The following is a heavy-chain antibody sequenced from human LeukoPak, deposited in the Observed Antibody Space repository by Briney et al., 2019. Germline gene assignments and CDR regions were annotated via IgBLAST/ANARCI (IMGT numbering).Heavy chain of an antibody. CDR2: ISSSSSYI. CDR3: ARDNERWPHYAFDI. D-gene: IGHD5-24*01. V-gene: IGHV3-21*01. Sequence: PGGSLRLSCAASGFTFSSYSMNWVRQAPGKGLEWVSSISSSSSYIYYADSVKGRFTISRDNAKNSLYLQMNSLRAEDTAVYYCARDNERWPHYAFDIWGQGTMVTVSS. CDR1: GFTFSSYS. J-gene: IGHJ3*02.